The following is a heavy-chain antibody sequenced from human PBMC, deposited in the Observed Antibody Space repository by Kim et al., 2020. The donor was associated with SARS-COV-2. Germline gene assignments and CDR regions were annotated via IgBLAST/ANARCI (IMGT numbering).Heavy chain of an antibody. CDR2: IKRKADGGTT. V-gene: IGHV3-15*01. CDR1: GFTFNTAW. D-gene: IGHD3-22*01. Sequence: GGSLRLSCAASGFTFNTAWMHWVRQAPGKGLEWVGRIKRKADGGTTDYAAPVKGRFTISRDDSKNALYLQMNSLKTEDTAVYYCTGYYFKYWGQGTLVTVSP. CDR3: TGYYFKY. J-gene: IGHJ4*02.